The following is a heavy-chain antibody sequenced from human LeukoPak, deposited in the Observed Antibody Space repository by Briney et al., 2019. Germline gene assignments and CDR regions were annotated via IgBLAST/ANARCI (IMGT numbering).Heavy chain of an antibody. CDR3: AREGIGSYGDYEPLDAFDI. J-gene: IGHJ3*02. D-gene: IGHD4-17*01. Sequence: GGSLRLYCAASGFTVSSNYMSWVRQAPGKGLEWVSVIYSGGSTYYADSVKGRFTISRDNSKNTLYLQMNSLRAEDTAVYYCAREGIGSYGDYEPLDAFDIWGQGTMVTVSS. CDR1: GFTVSSNY. CDR2: IYSGGST. V-gene: IGHV3-66*02.